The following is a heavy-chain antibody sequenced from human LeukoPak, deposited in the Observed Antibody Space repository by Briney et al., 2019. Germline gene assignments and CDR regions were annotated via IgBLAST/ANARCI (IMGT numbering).Heavy chain of an antibody. D-gene: IGHD3-22*01. V-gene: IGHV4-34*01. J-gene: IGHJ4*02. CDR3: AGSGNYYDSSGLYYFDY. CDR1: GGSFKGYY. CDR2: IKHSGST. Sequence: SETLALTRVVYGGSFKGYYWSWIRRPPRKGRECSGEIKHSGSTNYKPSLKSRVTISVDTSKNQFSLKLSSVPAAETAVYYCAGSGNYYDSSGLYYFDYWGQGTLVTVSS.